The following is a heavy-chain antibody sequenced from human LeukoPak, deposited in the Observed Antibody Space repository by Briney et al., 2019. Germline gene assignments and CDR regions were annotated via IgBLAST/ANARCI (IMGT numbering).Heavy chain of an antibody. J-gene: IGHJ4*02. V-gene: IGHV3-7*01. CDR3: ATFDYYGSGGLFNY. CDR2: IKQDGSDK. D-gene: IGHD3-10*01. Sequence: GGSLRLSCAASGFSFSTYWMTWVRQAPGKGLEWVANIKQDGSDKNYVDSVKGRFTLSRDNAKNSLYLQMNSLRAEDTAVYYCATFDYYGSGGLFNYWGQGTLVTVSS. CDR1: GFSFSTYW.